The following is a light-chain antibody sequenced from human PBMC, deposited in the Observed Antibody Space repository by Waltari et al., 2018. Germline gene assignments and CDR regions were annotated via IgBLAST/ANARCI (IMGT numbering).Light chain of an antibody. CDR3: CSYAGSSTP. CDR1: SSDVGSYNL. Sequence: QSALTQPASVSGSPGQSITISCTGTSSDVGSYNLVSWYQQHPGKAPKLMIYEVSKRPSGVSNRFSGSKSGNTASLTNSGLQAEDEADYYCCSYAGSSTPFGGGTKLTVL. J-gene: IGLJ2*01. V-gene: IGLV2-23*02. CDR2: EVS.